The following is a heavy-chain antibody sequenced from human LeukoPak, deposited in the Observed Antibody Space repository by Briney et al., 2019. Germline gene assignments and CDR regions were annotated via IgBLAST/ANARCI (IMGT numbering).Heavy chain of an antibody. J-gene: IGHJ4*02. CDR1: GFTFSDYH. V-gene: IGHV3-11*05. CDR2: ISLSSTYT. Sequence: PGGSLRLSCAASGFTFSDYHMSWIRQAPGKGLEWVSYISLSSTYTNYADSVKGRFTISRDNAKNLLYLQMNSLRVDDTAVYYCARESHVERDDYWGQGTLVTVSS. D-gene: IGHD1-1*01. CDR3: ARESHVERDDY.